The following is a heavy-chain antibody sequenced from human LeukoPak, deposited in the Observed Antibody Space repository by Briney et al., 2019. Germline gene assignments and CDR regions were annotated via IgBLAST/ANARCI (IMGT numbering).Heavy chain of an antibody. D-gene: IGHD3-10*01. V-gene: IGHV1-2*02. CDR2: INPNSRVT. J-gene: IGHJ6*01. CDR1: GYTFTGYY. Sequence: ASVTVTCTASGYTFTGYYRQMLRPPGGRREEFMGCINPNSRVTNYAQKFQGRITMTRDTPISTADMELGRLRSDDTSVYYCSRAPYFYGSGSPSGMDVWGQGATFTVSS. CDR3: SRAPYFYGSGSPSGMDV.